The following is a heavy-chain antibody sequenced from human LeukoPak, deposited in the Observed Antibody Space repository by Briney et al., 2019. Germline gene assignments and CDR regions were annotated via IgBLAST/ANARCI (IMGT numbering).Heavy chain of an antibody. CDR2: INSDGSST. D-gene: IGHD5-18*01. V-gene: IGHV3-74*01. Sequence: GGSLRLSCAASGFTFSSYWMHWVRQAPGKGLVWVSRINSDGSSTSYADSVKGRFTISGDNARNSLYLQMNSLTAEDTAVYYCARDPYSGAYGDTYYYYMDVWGKGTTVTISS. J-gene: IGHJ6*03. CDR3: ARDPYSGAYGDTYYYYMDV. CDR1: GFTFSSYW.